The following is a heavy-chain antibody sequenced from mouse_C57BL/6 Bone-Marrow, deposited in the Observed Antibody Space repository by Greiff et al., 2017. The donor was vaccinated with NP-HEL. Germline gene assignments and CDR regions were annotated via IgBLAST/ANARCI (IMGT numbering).Heavy chain of an antibody. V-gene: IGHV1-78*01. D-gene: IGHD1-1*01. CDR1: GYTFTDHT. J-gene: IGHJ2*01. Sequence: VKLMESDAELVKPGASVKISCKVSGYTFTDHTIHWMKQRPEQGLEWIGYIYPRDGSTKYNEKFKGKATLTADKSSSTAYMQLNSLTSEDSAVYFCARYYYGSSHFFDYWGQGTTLTVSS. CDR2: IYPRDGST. CDR3: ARYYYGSSHFFDY.